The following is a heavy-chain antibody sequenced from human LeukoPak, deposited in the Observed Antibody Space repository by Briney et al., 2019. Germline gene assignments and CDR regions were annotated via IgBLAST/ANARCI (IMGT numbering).Heavy chain of an antibody. V-gene: IGHV4-59*08. Sequence: ASETLSLTCIVSGGSISNYHWSWIRQPPGKGLEWIGYIYYGGSTNYNPSLKSRVTISVDTSKNQFSLKLSSVTAADTAVYYCARHGSGGSYGYWGQGTLVTVSS. J-gene: IGHJ4*02. CDR1: GGSISNYH. CDR2: IYYGGST. CDR3: ARHGSGGSYGY. D-gene: IGHD1-26*01.